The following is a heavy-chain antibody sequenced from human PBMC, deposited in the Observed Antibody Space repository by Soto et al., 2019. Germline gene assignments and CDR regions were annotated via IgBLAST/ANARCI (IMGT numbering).Heavy chain of an antibody. V-gene: IGHV1-8*01. CDR2: MNPNSGNT. CDR3: ARVGAGYCSGGSCYLDAFDI. CDR1: GYTFTSYD. J-gene: IGHJ3*02. Sequence: ASVKVSCKASGYTFTSYDINWVRQATGQGLEWMGWMNPNSGNTGYAQKFQGRVTMTRNTSISTAYMELSSLRSEDTAVYYCARVGAGYCSGGSCYLDAFDIWGQGTMVTVSS. D-gene: IGHD2-15*01.